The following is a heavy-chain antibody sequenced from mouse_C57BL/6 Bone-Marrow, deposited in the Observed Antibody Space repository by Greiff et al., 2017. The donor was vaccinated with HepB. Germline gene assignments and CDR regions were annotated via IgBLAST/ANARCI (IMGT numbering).Heavy chain of an antibody. J-gene: IGHJ2*01. CDR1: GYTFTSYW. CDR3: ARAFITTVVADYFDY. D-gene: IGHD1-1*01. CDR2: IDPSDSYT. V-gene: IGHV1-69*01. Sequence: QVQLQQSGAELVMPGASVKLSCKASGYTFTSYWMHWVKQRPGQGLEWIGEIDPSDSYTNYNQKFKGKSTLTVDKSSSTAYMQLSSLTSEDSAVYYCARAFITTVVADYFDYWGQGTTLTVSS.